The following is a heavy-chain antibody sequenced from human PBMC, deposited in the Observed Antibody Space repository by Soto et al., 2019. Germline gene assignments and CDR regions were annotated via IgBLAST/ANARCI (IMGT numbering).Heavy chain of an antibody. CDR2: INAGNGNT. CDR3: AARLSSGWSRLVFDY. J-gene: IGHJ4*02. Sequence: ASVQVSCKASGYTFTSYAMHWVRQAPGQRLECMGWINAGNGNTNYSQKFQGRVTITRDTSASTAYMELSSLRSEDTSVYYCAARLSSGWSRLVFDYWGQGTLVTVSS. CDR1: GYTFTSYA. D-gene: IGHD6-19*01. V-gene: IGHV1-3*01.